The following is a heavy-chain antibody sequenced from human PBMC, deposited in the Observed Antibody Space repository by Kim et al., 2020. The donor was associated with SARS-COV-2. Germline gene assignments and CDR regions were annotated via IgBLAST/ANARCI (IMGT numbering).Heavy chain of an antibody. CDR1: GYTFTSYA. CDR2: INTNTGNP. V-gene: IGHV7-4-1*02. D-gene: IGHD6-19*01. J-gene: IGHJ6*02. Sequence: ASVKVSCKASGYTFTSYAMNWVRQAPGQGLEWMGWINTNTGNPTYAQGFTGRFVFSLDTSVSTAYLQISSLKAEDTAVYYCARVPQWLVNYYYYGMDVWGQGTTVTVSS. CDR3: ARVPQWLVNYYYYGMDV.